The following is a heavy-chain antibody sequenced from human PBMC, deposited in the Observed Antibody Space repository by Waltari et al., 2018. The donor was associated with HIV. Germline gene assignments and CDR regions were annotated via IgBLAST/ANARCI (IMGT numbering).Heavy chain of an antibody. CDR3: ARDSDYDFWSGFYYYYGMDV. Sequence: QVQLQESGPGLVKPSETLSLTCTVSGYSISSGYYWGWIRQPPGQGLEWIGSIDHSGSTYYNPSLKSRVTISVDTSKNQFSLKLSSVTAADTAVYYCARDSDYDFWSGFYYYYGMDVWGQGTTVTVSS. D-gene: IGHD3-3*01. CDR2: IDHSGST. V-gene: IGHV4-38-2*02. J-gene: IGHJ6*02. CDR1: GYSISSGYY.